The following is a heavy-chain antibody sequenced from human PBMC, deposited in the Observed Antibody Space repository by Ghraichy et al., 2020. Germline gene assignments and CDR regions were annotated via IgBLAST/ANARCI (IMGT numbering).Heavy chain of an antibody. CDR2: INHSGST. D-gene: IGHD1-26*01. CDR1: GGSFSGYY. CDR3: ARSQVGGSYLSHDAFDI. Sequence: SETLSLTCDVYGGSFSGYYWSWIRQPPGKGLELIGEINHSGSTNYNPSLKSRVTISVDTSKNQFSLKLSSVTAADTAVYYCARSQVGGSYLSHDAFDIWGQGTMVTVSS. V-gene: IGHV4-34*01. J-gene: IGHJ3*02.